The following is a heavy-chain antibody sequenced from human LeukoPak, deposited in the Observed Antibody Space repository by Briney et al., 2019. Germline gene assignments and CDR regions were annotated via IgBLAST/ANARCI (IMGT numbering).Heavy chain of an antibody. CDR3: AREAVSGSYYYYYYGMDV. CDR1: GFTFSSCG. Sequence: GGSLRLSCAASGFTFSSCGMHWVRQAPGKGLEWVAVISYDGSNKYYADSVKGRFTISRDNSKNTLYLQMNSLRAEDTAVYYCAREAVSGSYYYYYYGMDVWGQGTTVTVSS. V-gene: IGHV3-30*03. CDR2: ISYDGSNK. D-gene: IGHD1-26*01. J-gene: IGHJ6*02.